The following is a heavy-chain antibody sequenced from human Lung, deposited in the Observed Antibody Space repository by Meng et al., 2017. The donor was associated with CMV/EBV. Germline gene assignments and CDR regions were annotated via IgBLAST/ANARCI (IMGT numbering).Heavy chain of an antibody. CDR1: YG. CDR3: AKVALYCSGCSCYSAWGNFDY. V-gene: IGHV3-30*18. D-gene: IGHD2-15*01. J-gene: IGHJ4*02. CDR2: VSYFGSSS. Sequence: YGLHWVRLTPGSELEWMAVVSYFGSSSCGGYVYGPFTISSDYSNTTLFLHMDSLRADDTAVYYCAKVALYCSGCSCYSAWGNFDYWGQGTLVTVSS.